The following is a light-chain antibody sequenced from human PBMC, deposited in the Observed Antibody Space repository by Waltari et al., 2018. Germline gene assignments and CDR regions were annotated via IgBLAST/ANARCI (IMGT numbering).Light chain of an antibody. Sequence: DIVMTQSPLSLPVTPGEPASISCRSSQSLLHSNGYNYLDWYLQKPGQSPQLLIYLGSNRASGVPDRFSGSGSGTDFTLKISRVEAEDVGVYYCMQALQTLLTFGQGTQV. CDR2: LGS. CDR3: MQALQTLLT. V-gene: IGKV2-28*01. J-gene: IGKJ1*01. CDR1: QSLLHSNGYNY.